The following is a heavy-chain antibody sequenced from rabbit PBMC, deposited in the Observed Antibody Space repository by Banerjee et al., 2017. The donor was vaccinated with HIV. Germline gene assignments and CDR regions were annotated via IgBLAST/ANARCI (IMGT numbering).Heavy chain of an antibody. CDR2: VNTITGKS. V-gene: IGHV1S45*01. Sequence: EQLEESGGGLVKPEGSLTLTCKASGVSLSDKDVMCWVRQAPGKGLEWIACVNTITGKSVYASWAKGRFNMSRTSSTTVTLQMTSLTAADTATYICARDLVTAIGWNFNLWGPGTLVTVS. D-gene: IGHD1-1*01. CDR3: ARDLVTAIGWNFNL. CDR1: GVSLSDKDV. J-gene: IGHJ4*01.